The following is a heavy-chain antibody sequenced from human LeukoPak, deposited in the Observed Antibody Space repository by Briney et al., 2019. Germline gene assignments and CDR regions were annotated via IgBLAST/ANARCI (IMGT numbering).Heavy chain of an antibody. V-gene: IGHV3-21*01. D-gene: IGHD3-10*01. CDR3: ARDHYGSGSYLYYYYMDV. J-gene: IGHJ6*03. CDR2: ISPTGGAI. CDR1: GFTFSSYG. Sequence: GGTLRLSCAASGFTFSSYGMSWVRQAPGKGLEWVSSISPTGGAIFYADSLRGRFTISRDNAKNSLYLQMNSLRAEDTAVYYCARDHYGSGSYLYYYYMDVWGKGTTVTVSS.